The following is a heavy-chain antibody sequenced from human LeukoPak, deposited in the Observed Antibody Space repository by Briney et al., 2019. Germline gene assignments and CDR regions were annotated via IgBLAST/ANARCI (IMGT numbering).Heavy chain of an antibody. Sequence: SETLSLTCTVSGGSISSSSYYWGWIRQPPGKGLEWIGSIYYSGSTYYNPSLKSRVTISVDTSKNQFSLKLSSVTAADTAVYHCVRLSGPTGWFDPWGQGTLVTVSS. D-gene: IGHD3-16*02. V-gene: IGHV4-39*01. J-gene: IGHJ5*02. CDR3: VRLSGPTGWFDP. CDR1: GGSISSSSYY. CDR2: IYYSGST.